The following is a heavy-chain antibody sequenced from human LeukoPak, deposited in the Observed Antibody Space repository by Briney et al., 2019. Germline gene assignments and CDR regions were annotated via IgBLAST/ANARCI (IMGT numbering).Heavy chain of an antibody. CDR1: GFTFSSYW. V-gene: IGHV3-74*01. J-gene: IGHJ3*02. CDR3: ARDLGI. Sequence: GGSLRLSCAASGFTFSSYWMHWVRQAPGKGLVWVPRINTDGSSTSYADSVKGRFTISRDNAKNTLHLQMNSLRAEDTAVYYCARDLGIWGQGTMVTVSS. CDR2: INTDGSST.